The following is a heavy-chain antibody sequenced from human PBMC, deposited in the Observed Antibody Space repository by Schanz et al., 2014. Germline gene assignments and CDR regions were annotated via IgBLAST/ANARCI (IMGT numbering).Heavy chain of an antibody. CDR3: ARDGGEAAAGGNC. CDR2: INPSGGST. J-gene: IGHJ4*02. Sequence: QVQLVQSEAEVKKPGSSVKVSCKASGGTFSSYTISWARQAPGQGLEWMGRINPSGGSTTYAQKFQGRVTMAGDTSASTVYMELSSLRSEDAAVYDCARDGGEAAAGGNCWGQGTLGTVSS. D-gene: IGHD3-16*01. V-gene: IGHV1-69*08. CDR1: GGTFSSYT.